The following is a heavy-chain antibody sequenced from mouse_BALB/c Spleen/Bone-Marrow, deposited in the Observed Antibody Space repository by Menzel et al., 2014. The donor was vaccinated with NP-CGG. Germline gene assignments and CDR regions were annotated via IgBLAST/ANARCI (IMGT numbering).Heavy chain of an antibody. D-gene: IGHD2-1*01. CDR2: ISSGGSYT. CDR1: GFTLSSYT. V-gene: IGHV5-6-4*01. J-gene: IGHJ3*01. CDR3: TRDRYYGNSFAY. Sequence: EVQGVESGGGLVKPGGSLELSCAASGFTLSSYTMSWIRQTPEKRLEWVATISSGGSYTYYPDSVKGRFTISRDNAKNTLYLQMISLKSEDTAMYYCTRDRYYGNSFAYWGQGTLVTVSA.